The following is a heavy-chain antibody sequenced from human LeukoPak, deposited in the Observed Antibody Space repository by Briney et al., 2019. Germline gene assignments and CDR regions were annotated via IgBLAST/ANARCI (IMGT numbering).Heavy chain of an antibody. CDR3: ARAPYCSSTSCYKGYGEFDY. Sequence: PSETLSLTCAVYGGSFSGYYWSWIRQPPGKGLEWIGEINHSGSTNYNPSLKSRVTISVDTSKHQFSLKLSSVTAADTAVYYCARAPYCSSTSCYKGYGEFDYWGQGTLVTVSS. CDR1: GGSFSGYY. D-gene: IGHD2-2*02. V-gene: IGHV4-34*01. CDR2: INHSGST. J-gene: IGHJ4*02.